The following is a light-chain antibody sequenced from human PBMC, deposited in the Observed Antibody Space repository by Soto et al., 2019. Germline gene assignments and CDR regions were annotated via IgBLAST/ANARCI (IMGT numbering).Light chain of an antibody. CDR1: QSVSRNY. CDR3: QQRSNWPIT. V-gene: IGKV3D-20*02. Sequence: EIVLTQSPGTLSLSPGEGATLSCRASQSVSRNYLAWYQQKPGQAPRLLIYGASSRATGIPDRFSGSGSGTDFTLTISSLEPEDFAVYYCQQRSNWPITFGQGTRLEIK. J-gene: IGKJ5*01. CDR2: GAS.